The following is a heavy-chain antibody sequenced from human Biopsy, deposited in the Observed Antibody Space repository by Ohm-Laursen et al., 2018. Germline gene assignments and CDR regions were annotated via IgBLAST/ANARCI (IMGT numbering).Heavy chain of an antibody. CDR1: GGSLSNYY. D-gene: IGHD6-19*01. CDR3: ATTTMDTSGWYGNYFDS. Sequence: GTLSLTCSVSGGSLSNYYWSWIRQPAGKGLEWIGRIYTSGSSNKNPSLMSRVTMSVDTSKNQFSLKVYSVTAADTAIYYCATTTMDTSGWYGNYFDSWGQGALVTVSS. J-gene: IGHJ4*02. V-gene: IGHV4-4*07. CDR2: IYTSGSS.